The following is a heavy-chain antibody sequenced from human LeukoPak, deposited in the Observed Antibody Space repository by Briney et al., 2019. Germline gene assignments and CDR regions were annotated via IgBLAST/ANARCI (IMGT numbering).Heavy chain of an antibody. D-gene: IGHD6-13*01. J-gene: IGHJ4*02. V-gene: IGHV3-9*01. CDR2: ISWNSGSI. CDR1: GFTFDDYA. CDR3: AKVGSKYSSSWYDY. Sequence: GGSLRLSCAASGFTFDDYAKHWVRQAPGKGLEWVSGISWNSGSIGYADSVKGRFTISRDNAKNSLYLQMNSLRAEDTALYYCAKVGSKYSSSWYDYWGQGTLVTVSS.